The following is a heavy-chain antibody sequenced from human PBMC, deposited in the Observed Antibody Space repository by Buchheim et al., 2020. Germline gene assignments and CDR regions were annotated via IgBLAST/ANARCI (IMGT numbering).Heavy chain of an antibody. V-gene: IGHV4-59*01. D-gene: IGHD1-26*01. J-gene: IGHJ5*02. CDR1: GGSISSYY. CDR2: IYYSGST. CDR3: ARFVGATVYNWFDP. Sequence: QVQLQESGPGLVKPSETLSLTCTVSGGSISSYYWSWIRQPPGKGLEWIGYIYYSGSTNYNPSPKSRVTISVDTAKNQFSLKLSSVTAADTAVYYCARFVGATVYNWFDPWGQGTL.